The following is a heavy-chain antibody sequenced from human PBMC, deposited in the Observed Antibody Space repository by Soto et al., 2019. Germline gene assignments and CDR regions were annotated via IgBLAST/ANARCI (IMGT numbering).Heavy chain of an antibody. Sequence: TLSLTCGVSGGSFSGYFWTWIRQPPGKGLEWIGEINHIGITNYNPSLRSRLSISIDTSKNQISLKLTSVTAADTAVYYCARATQFYYDSSGYSKNFDFWGQGTMVTVYS. D-gene: IGHD3-22*01. J-gene: IGHJ4*02. CDR1: GGSFSGYF. V-gene: IGHV4-34*01. CDR3: ARATQFYYDSSGYSKNFDF. CDR2: INHIGIT.